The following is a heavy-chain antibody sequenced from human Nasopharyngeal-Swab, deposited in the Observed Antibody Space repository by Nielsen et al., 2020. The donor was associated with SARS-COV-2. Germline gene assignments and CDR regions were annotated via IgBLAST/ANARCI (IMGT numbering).Heavy chain of an antibody. V-gene: IGHV3-7*03. D-gene: IGHD3-22*01. CDR2: IKQDGSEK. CDR3: ARAASYDSSSYAY. Sequence: GESLKISCVVSGFTFNNYWMSWVREARGKGLEWVANIKQDGSEKYYVDSVKGRFTISRDNAKNSLYLQMSSLRAEDTAVYYCARAASYDSSSYAYWGQGTLVTVSS. J-gene: IGHJ4*02. CDR1: GFTFNNYW.